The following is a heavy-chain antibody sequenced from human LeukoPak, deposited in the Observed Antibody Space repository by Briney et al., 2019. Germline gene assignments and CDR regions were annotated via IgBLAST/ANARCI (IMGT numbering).Heavy chain of an antibody. CDR2: INPGGSST. CDR1: GYTFTSYY. CDR3: GRDRDYGSGIIGI. Sequence: GASVKVSCKASGYTFTSYYMHWVRQAPGQGLEWLGLINPGGSSTSYAQKFQGRVTMTRDTSTSTVYMELSSLRSEDTAVYYCGRDRDYGSGIIGIWGQGSLVTVSS. V-gene: IGHV1-46*01. D-gene: IGHD3-10*01. J-gene: IGHJ4*02.